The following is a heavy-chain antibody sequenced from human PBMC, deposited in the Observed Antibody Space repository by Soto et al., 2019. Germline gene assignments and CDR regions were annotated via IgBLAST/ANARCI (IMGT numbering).Heavy chain of an antibody. CDR3: ARDSRYFDWLPHKAYNSGLDV. CDR2: IDWDDDK. Sequence: GPKLEKHTQTLGMTFTFSGFSLSNSVMCVSWIRQAPGKALEWLALIDWDDDKYYSTSLKTRLTISKDTSKNQVVLTMTNMDPVDTATYYCARDSRYFDWLPHKAYNSGLDVSAQATT. D-gene: IGHD3-9*01. CDR1: GFSLSNSVMC. V-gene: IGHV2-70*01. J-gene: IGHJ6*01.